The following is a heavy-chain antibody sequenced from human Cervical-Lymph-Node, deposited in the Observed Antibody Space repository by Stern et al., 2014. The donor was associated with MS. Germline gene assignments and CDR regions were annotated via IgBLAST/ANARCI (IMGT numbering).Heavy chain of an antibody. CDR2: IYPGDSDT. D-gene: IGHD6-19*01. V-gene: IGHV5-51*01. CDR3: ATSTGYFLLEYYFDY. Sequence: VQLVQSAAEVKKPGESLKISCQGSGYSFISSWIGWVRQMPGQGLEWMAIIYPGDSDTRYNPSFQGQVTISADRSVNTAYLQWGSLKASDTAMYYCATSTGYFLLEYYFDYWGQGTLVTVSS. J-gene: IGHJ4*02. CDR1: GYSFISSW.